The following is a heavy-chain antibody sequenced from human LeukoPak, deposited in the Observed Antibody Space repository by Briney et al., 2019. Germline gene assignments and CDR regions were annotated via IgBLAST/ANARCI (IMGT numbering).Heavy chain of an antibody. D-gene: IGHD3-9*01. CDR2: ISYDGSNK. J-gene: IGHJ4*02. CDR3: ARDSAYRDILTGYGEFDY. V-gene: IGHV3-30*04. Sequence: GRSLRLSCAASGFTFSSYAMHWVRQAPGKGLEWVAVISYDGSNKYYADSAKGRFTISRDNSKNTLYLQMNSLRAEDTAVYYCARDSAYRDILTGYGEFDYWGQGTLVTVSS. CDR1: GFTFSSYA.